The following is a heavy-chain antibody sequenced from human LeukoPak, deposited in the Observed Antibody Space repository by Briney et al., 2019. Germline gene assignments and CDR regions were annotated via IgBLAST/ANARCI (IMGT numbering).Heavy chain of an antibody. Sequence: GGSLRLSCTASGFTFRDYAMSWVRQAPGKGLEWVGFIRSKAHGGTTEYAASVKGRFTISRDDSKSIAYLQMNSLKTDDTAVYYCSRDNYYDSSVYSKYYFDYWGQGTLVTVSS. CDR2: IRSKAHGGTT. CDR3: SRDNYYDSSVYSKYYFDY. J-gene: IGHJ4*02. V-gene: IGHV3-49*04. D-gene: IGHD3-22*01. CDR1: GFTFRDYA.